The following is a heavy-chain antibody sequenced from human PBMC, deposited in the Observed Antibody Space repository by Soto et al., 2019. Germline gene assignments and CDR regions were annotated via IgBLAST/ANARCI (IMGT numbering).Heavy chain of an antibody. V-gene: IGHV3-74*01. CDR2: INSDGSST. CDR3: ARDPAYYYYGMDV. J-gene: IGHJ6*02. Sequence: VQLVESGGGLVQPGGSLRLSCAASGFTFSSYWMHWVRQAPGKGLVWVSRINSDGSSTRYADSVKGRFTISRDNAKNTLYLQMNSLRAEDTAAYYCARDPAYYYYGMDVWGQGTTVTVSS. CDR1: GFTFSSYW. D-gene: IGHD2-2*01.